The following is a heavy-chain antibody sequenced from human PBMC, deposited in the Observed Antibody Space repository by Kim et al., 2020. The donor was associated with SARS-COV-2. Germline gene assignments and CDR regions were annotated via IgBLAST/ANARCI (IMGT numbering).Heavy chain of an antibody. V-gene: IGHV3-21*01. J-gene: IGHJ6*02. CDR2: ISSSSSYI. CDR1: GFTFSSYS. CDR3: ARLYYDFWSGYYRCYGMDV. D-gene: IGHD3-3*01. Sequence: GGSLRLSCAASGFTFSSYSMNWVRQAPGKGLEWVSSISSSSSYIYYADSVKGRFTISRDNAKNSLYLQMNSLRAEDTAVYYCARLYYDFWSGYYRCYGMDVWGQGTTVTVSS.